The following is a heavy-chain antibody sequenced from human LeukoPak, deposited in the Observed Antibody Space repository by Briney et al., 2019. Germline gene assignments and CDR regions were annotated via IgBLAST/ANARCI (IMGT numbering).Heavy chain of an antibody. CDR3: ATHERSTWYGDLDY. J-gene: IGHJ4*02. V-gene: IGHV3-7*01. D-gene: IGHD6-13*01. Sequence: PGGSLRLSCAASGFTFSSYWMSWVRQAPGKGLEWVANIKQDGSEKYYVDSVKGRFTISRDNAKNSLYLQMNSLRAEDTAVYYCATHERSTWYGDLDYWGQGTLVTVSS. CDR1: GFTFSSYW. CDR2: IKQDGSEK.